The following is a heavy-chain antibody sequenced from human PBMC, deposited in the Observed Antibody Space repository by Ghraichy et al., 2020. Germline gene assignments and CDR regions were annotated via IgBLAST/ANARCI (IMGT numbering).Heavy chain of an antibody. CDR1: GGSFSGYY. Sequence: SQTLSLTCAVYGGSFSGYYWSWIRQPPGKGLEWIGEINHSGSTNYNPSLKSRVTISVDTSKNQFSLKLSSVTAADTAVYYCARGITYDYVWGSYRPSNSYYFDYWGQGTLVTVSS. CDR3: ARGITYDYVWGSYRPSNSYYFDY. D-gene: IGHD3-16*02. V-gene: IGHV4-34*01. J-gene: IGHJ4*02. CDR2: INHSGST.